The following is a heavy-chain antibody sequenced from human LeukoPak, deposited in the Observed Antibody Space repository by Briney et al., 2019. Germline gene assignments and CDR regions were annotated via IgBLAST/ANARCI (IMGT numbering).Heavy chain of an antibody. CDR1: GFTFSSYN. J-gene: IGHJ4*02. CDR3: VKVAKYYYGSETYYFFEH. CDR2: ISSSGSTI. V-gene: IGHV3-48*03. D-gene: IGHD3-10*01. Sequence: GGSLRLSCAASGFTFSSYNMNWVRQAPGKGLEWVSYISSSGSTIYYADSVKGRFTISRDNAKNSLYLQMNSLRVEDTAIYYCVKVAKYYYGSETYYFFEHWGQGTPVTASS.